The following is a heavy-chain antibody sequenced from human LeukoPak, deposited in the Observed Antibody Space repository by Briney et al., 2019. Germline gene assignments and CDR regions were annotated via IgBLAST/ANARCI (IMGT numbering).Heavy chain of an antibody. Sequence: GGSLRLSCAASGFTVSTNCMTWVRQAPGKGLEWVSTIYSGGTTYYADSVMGRFTISRHSSRNTLYLQMNSLRAEDTAVYYCARGGTMYYGLGNFDYWGREPWSPSP. J-gene: IGHJ4*02. CDR2: IYSGGTT. CDR3: ARGGTMYYGLGNFDY. V-gene: IGHV3-53*04. CDR1: GFTVSTNC. D-gene: IGHD3-10*01.